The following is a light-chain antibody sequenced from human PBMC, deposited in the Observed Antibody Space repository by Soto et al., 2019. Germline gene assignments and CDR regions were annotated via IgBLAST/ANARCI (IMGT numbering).Light chain of an antibody. CDR3: QQRSNIFT. CDR2: DAS. V-gene: IGKV3-11*01. J-gene: IGKJ3*01. Sequence: ELVFTQSPSTLSLSPGERATLSFRSSQSVNNSLAWYQQKPGQAPRLLIYDASNRATGIPARVSGSGSGTDIPRTISSLEPEDVSVYYCQQRSNIFTFGPATKVDSK. CDR1: QSVNNS.